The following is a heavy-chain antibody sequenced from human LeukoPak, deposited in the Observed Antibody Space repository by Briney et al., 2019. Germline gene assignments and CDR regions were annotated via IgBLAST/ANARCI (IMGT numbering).Heavy chain of an antibody. CDR3: ARESQPSQHSYGYFLESDY. CDR2: ISSSSSYI. Sequence: GGSLRLSCAASGFTFSSYSMNWVRQAPGKGLEWVSSISSSSSYIYYADSVKGRFTISRDNAKNSLYLQMNSLRAEDTAVYYCARESQPSQHSYGYFLESDYWGQGTLVTVSS. J-gene: IGHJ4*02. D-gene: IGHD5-18*01. V-gene: IGHV3-21*01. CDR1: GFTFSSYS.